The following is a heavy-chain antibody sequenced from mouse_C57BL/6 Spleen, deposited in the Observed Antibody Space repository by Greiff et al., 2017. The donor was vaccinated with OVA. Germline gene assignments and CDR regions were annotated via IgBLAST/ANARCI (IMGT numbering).Heavy chain of an antibody. CDR2: IDPENGDT. J-gene: IGHJ3*01. CDR3: TTNYGTPY. CDR1: GFNIKDDY. Sequence: EVNVVESGAELVRPGASVKLSCTASGFNIKDDYMHWVKQRPEQGLEWIGWIDPENGDTEYASKFQGKATITADTSSNTAYLQLSSLTSEDTAVYYCTTNYGTPYWGQGTLVTVSA. V-gene: IGHV14-4*01. D-gene: IGHD1-1*01.